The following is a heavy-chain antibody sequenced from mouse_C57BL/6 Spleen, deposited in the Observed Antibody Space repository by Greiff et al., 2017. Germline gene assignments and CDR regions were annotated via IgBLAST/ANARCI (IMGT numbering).Heavy chain of an antibody. J-gene: IGHJ2*01. Sequence: QVQLQQPGAELVKPGASVKLSCKASGYTFTSYWMHWVKQRPGQGLEWIGMIHPNSGSTNYNEKFKSKATLTVDKSSSTAYMQLSSLTSEDSAVYYCASHYYGSSYLYLDYWGQGTTLTVSS. CDR1: GYTFTSYW. CDR3: ASHYYGSSYLYLDY. CDR2: IHPNSGST. V-gene: IGHV1-64*01. D-gene: IGHD1-1*01.